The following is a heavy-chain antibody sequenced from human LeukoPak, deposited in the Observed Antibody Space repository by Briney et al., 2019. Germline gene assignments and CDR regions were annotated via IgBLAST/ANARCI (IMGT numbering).Heavy chain of an antibody. CDR3: VIEGRWDFSPTGTFDF. Sequence: PSETLSLTCSVSGDSITSYYWSWLRQPPGKGLEWIGYIYYSGSTNYNPSLKSRVTISVDTSKNQFSLKLNSVTAADPAVYYCVIEGRWDFSPTGTFDFWGQGTLVTVSS. D-gene: IGHD5-24*01. J-gene: IGHJ4*02. CDR2: IYYSGST. V-gene: IGHV4-59*01. CDR1: GDSITSYY.